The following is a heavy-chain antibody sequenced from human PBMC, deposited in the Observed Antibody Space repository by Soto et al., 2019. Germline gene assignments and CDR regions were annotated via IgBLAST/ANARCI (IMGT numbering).Heavy chain of an antibody. V-gene: IGHV3-21*01. J-gene: IGHJ4*02. CDR1: GFTFIGYS. CDR3: ARDPDLHLDY. D-gene: IGHD4-4*01. Sequence: EVQLVESGGGLVKPGGSLRPSCEASGFTFIGYSMNWFRQAPGKGLEWVSSISSSSSYIYYADSVKGRFTISRDNAKNSLYLQMNSLRAEDTAVYYCARDPDLHLDYWGQGTLVTVSS. CDR2: ISSSSSYI.